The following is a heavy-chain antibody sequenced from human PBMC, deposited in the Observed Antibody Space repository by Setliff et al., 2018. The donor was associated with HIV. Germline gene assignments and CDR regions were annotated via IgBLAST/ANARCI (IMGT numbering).Heavy chain of an antibody. CDR3: ATDAYHDFLTGPTPGAFDI. Sequence: SVKVSCKASRFTFTSAAVQWVRQARGQRPEWIGWIVVGSGNTIYAEKFQGRVTMTEDTATETAYMELSSLRSEDTAVYYCATDAYHDFLTGPTPGAFDIWGQGTVVTVSS. V-gene: IGHV1-58*01. J-gene: IGHJ3*02. D-gene: IGHD3-9*01. CDR1: RFTFTSAA. CDR2: IVVGSGNT.